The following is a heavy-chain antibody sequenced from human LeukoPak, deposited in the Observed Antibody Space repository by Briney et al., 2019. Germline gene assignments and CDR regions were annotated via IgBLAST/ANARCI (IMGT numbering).Heavy chain of an antibody. Sequence: GGSLRLSCAASGFTFDDYAMHWVRQAPGKGLEWVSGISSNSGSIGYADSEKGRFTISRDNAKNSLYLQMNSLRAEDTALSYWAKEDRRGRHFDYWGQGTLVTVSS. D-gene: IGHD3-16*01. J-gene: IGHJ4*02. CDR1: GFTFDDYA. CDR3: AKEDRRGRHFDY. CDR2: ISSNSGSI. V-gene: IGHV3-9*01.